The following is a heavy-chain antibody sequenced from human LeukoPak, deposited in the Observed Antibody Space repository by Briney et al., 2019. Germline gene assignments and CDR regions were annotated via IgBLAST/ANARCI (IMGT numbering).Heavy chain of an antibody. Sequence: ASVKVSCKASGYTFTSYYMHWVRQAPGRGLEGMGIINPSGGSTSYAQKFQGRVTMTRDMSTSTVYMELSSLRSEDTAVYYCAWPFYYDSSGYDAFDIWGQGTMVTVSS. CDR1: GYTFTSYY. J-gene: IGHJ3*02. CDR2: INPSGGST. CDR3: AWPFYYDSSGYDAFDI. V-gene: IGHV1-46*01. D-gene: IGHD3-22*01.